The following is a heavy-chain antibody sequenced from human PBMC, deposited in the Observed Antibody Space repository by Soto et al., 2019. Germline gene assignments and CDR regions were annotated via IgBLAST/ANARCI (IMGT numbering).Heavy chain of an antibody. D-gene: IGHD2-21*02. Sequence: SETLSLTCAVYGGSFSDYSWNWNWIRQPPGKGLEWIGETNHSGSTSHNPSLKSRVTLSVDKSNNQFSLRLNSLTAADTAVYFCAREIVTAGGNNYFDPWGPGTLVTVSS. CDR2: TNHSGST. CDR3: AREIVTAGGNNYFDP. J-gene: IGHJ5*02. V-gene: IGHV4-34*01. CDR1: GGSFSDYSWN.